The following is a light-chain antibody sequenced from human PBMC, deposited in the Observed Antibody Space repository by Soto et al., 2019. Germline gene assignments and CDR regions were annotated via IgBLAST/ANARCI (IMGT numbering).Light chain of an antibody. V-gene: IGKV1-9*01. CDR2: ASS. CDR3: QQVDSYPRT. CDR1: QGIGTY. J-gene: IGKJ1*01. Sequence: IQLTQSPSSLSASVGDRVTVTCRASQGIGTYLVWYQQKSGKAPTVLIYASSTLQTGVPSRFSGSGSGTDFSLTISSXHPEDVATYYCQQVDSYPRTFGQGTKVDTK.